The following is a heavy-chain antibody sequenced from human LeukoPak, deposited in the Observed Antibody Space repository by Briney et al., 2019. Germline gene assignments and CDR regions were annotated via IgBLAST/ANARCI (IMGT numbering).Heavy chain of an antibody. CDR3: ARASPESYGYTPHFDY. Sequence: PGGSLRLSCVASGFTFSSYWMHWVRQAPGKGLVWVSRINSDGSSTSYADSVKGRFTISRDNAKNTLYLQMNSLRAEDTAVYYCARASPESYGYTPHFDYWGQGTLVTVSS. CDR1: GFTFSSYW. D-gene: IGHD5-18*01. V-gene: IGHV3-74*01. J-gene: IGHJ4*02. CDR2: INSDGSST.